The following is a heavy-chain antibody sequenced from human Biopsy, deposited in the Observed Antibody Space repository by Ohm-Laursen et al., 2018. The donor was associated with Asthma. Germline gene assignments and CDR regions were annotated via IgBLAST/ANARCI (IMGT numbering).Heavy chain of an antibody. D-gene: IGHD6-13*01. CDR1: GFTFRDYY. CDR2: ISSRGSNI. J-gene: IGHJ4*02. V-gene: IGHV3-11*01. Sequence: SLRLCCSASGFTFRDYYMTWIRQAPGKGLEWVAYISSRGSNIFYADSVKGRFTISRDNAKKSLFLEMNSLTVEDTAVYFCARGYSTSWYFGYWGQGTLVTVSS. CDR3: ARGYSTSWYFGY.